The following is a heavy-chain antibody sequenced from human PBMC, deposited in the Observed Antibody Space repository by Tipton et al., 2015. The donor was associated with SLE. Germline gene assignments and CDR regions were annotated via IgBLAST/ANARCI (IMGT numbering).Heavy chain of an antibody. Sequence: LRLSCTVSGGSISNYSWSWIRQPPGKGLEWIGSIYHSGNTYSNPSLKSRVTISVDTSKNQFSLKLNSVTAADTAVYYCARSTDQNWFDPWGQGTLVTVSS. D-gene: IGHD2-2*01. J-gene: IGHJ5*02. CDR2: IYHSGNT. V-gene: IGHV4-59*12. CDR1: GGSISNYS. CDR3: ARSTDQNWFDP.